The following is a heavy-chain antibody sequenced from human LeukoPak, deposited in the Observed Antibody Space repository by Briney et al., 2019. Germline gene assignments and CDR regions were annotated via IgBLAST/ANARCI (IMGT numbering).Heavy chain of an antibody. CDR1: GGSISSSSYY. CDR3: ARTDSSSWSYYFDY. J-gene: IGHJ4*02. Sequence: PSETLSLTCTVSGGSISSSSYYWGWIRQPPGKGLEWIGNIYYSGSTYYNPSLKSRVTISVDTSKNQFSLKLSSVTAADTAVYYCARTDSSSWSYYFDYWGQGTLVTVSA. D-gene: IGHD6-13*01. CDR2: IYYSGST. V-gene: IGHV4-39*01.